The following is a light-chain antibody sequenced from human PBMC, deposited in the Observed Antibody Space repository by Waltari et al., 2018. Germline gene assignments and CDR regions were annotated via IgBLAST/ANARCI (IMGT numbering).Light chain of an antibody. CDR1: QSITNW. CDR2: RAS. J-gene: IGKJ1*01. CDR3: QQYDNYWT. V-gene: IGKV1-5*03. Sequence: DIQMTQSPSTLSASVGDRVTITCRASQSITNWLAWYQQKPGKAPKLLIYRASNLESGVPSMFSGSGSGTEFTLTSSSLQPDDFATYYCQQYDNYWTFGQGTKVEIK.